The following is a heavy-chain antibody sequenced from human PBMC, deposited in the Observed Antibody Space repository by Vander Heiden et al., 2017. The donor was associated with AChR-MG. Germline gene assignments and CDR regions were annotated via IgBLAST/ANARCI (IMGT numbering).Heavy chain of an antibody. V-gene: IGHV3-11*01. D-gene: IGHD1-26*01. CDR3: ARDSRGSYLSPHFDY. J-gene: IGHJ4*02. CDR2: MSSSGSTI. Sequence: VQLVESGGGLVKPGGSLRLPCAASGFTFRDYYMSWIRQAPGKGLEWVSYMSSSGSTIYYADSVKGRFTISRDNAKNSLYLQMNSLRAEDTAVYYCARDSRGSYLSPHFDYWGQGTLVTVSS. CDR1: GFTFRDYY.